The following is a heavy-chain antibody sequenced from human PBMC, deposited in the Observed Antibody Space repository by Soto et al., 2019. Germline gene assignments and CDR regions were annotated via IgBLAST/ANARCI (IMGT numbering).Heavy chain of an antibody. CDR1: GDAIYIGGYY. Sequence: PSETLSLTCTVSGDAIYIGGYYWTWIRQHPGKGLEWIGYIYHTGKTYYNPSLESRVTMSVDTSKNQFSLKLASVTAADTAVYYCARGPSTVDAFDIWGQGTRVTVS. D-gene: IGHD4-17*01. J-gene: IGHJ3*02. V-gene: IGHV4-31*03. CDR2: IYHTGKT. CDR3: ARGPSTVDAFDI.